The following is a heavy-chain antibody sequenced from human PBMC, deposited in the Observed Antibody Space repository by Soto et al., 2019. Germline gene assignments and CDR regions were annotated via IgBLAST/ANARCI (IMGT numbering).Heavy chain of an antibody. CDR1: GGSISSYS. D-gene: IGHD3-9*01. CDR3: ARDLRNDDILTGPNRYYYGMDV. V-gene: IGHV4-59*01. Sequence: SETLSLTCPLSGGSISSYSWSWFRQPPGKGLEWIGYIYYIGSTNYNPSLKSRVTISVDTSKNQFSLKLSSVTAADTAVYYCARDLRNDDILTGPNRYYYGMDVWGQGTTVTVSS. CDR2: IYYIGST. J-gene: IGHJ6*02.